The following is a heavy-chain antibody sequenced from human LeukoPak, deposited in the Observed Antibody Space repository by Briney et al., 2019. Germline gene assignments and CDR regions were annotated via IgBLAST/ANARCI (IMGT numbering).Heavy chain of an antibody. Sequence: SETLSLTCTVSGGSISSYYWSWIRQPAGKGLEWIGRIYTSGSTNYNPSLKSRVTMSVDTSKNQFSLKLSSVTAADTAVYYCARQIASAGTAGFDVWGQGALVTVSS. D-gene: IGHD6-13*01. CDR3: ARQIASAGTAGFDV. CDR1: GGSISSYY. CDR2: IYTSGST. V-gene: IGHV4-4*07. J-gene: IGHJ4*02.